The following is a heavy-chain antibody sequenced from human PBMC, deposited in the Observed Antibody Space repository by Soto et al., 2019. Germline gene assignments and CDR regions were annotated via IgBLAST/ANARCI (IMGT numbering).Heavy chain of an antibody. CDR2: IIPLFGTT. D-gene: IGHD3-22*01. CDR3: ATSPYSYDTSGYLDY. Sequence: SVKVSCKASGGTFSNYAINWVRQAPGQGLEWMAGIIPLFGTTNYAQKFQGRVTITADESTSTAYMELTSLRSEDTAVFYCATSPYSYDTSGYLDYWGQGTLVTVAS. CDR1: GGTFSNYA. V-gene: IGHV1-69*13. J-gene: IGHJ4*02.